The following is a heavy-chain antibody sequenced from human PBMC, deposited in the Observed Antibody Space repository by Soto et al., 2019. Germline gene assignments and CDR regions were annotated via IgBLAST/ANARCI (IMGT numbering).Heavy chain of an antibody. CDR1: GVTFSNSW. D-gene: IGHD3-9*01. CDR2: IKSKTNGGTT. CDR3: TTDKDYDILTGYYNWFDP. Sequence: EVQLVESGGGLVKPGGSLRLSCAASGVTFSNSWMSWVRQAPGKWLEWVGRIKSKTNGGTTDYAAPVKGRFTISRDDSKNTLYLQMNSLKTEDTAVYYCTTDKDYDILTGYYNWFDPWGQGTLVTVSS. V-gene: IGHV3-15*01. J-gene: IGHJ5*02.